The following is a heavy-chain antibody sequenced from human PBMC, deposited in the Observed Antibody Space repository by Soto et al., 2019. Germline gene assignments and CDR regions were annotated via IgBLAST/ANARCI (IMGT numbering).Heavy chain of an antibody. CDR2: IYYSGST. Sequence: PSETLSLTCTVSGGSISSYYWSWIRQPPGKGLEWIGYIYYSGSTNYNPSLKSRVTISVDTSKNQFSLKLSSVTAADTAVYYCARQSITMVRGADPDYGMDVWGEGTTVTASS. J-gene: IGHJ6*01. CDR3: ARQSITMVRGADPDYGMDV. V-gene: IGHV4-59*01. D-gene: IGHD3-10*01. CDR1: GGSISSYY.